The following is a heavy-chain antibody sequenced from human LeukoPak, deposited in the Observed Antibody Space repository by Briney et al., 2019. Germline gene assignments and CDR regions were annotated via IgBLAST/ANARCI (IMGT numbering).Heavy chain of an antibody. Sequence: SETLSLTCNVSGASISSYYWSWIRQPPGKGLEWIGNVHYSGGTNYNPSLKSRVTISVDTSKSQFSLKLSSVTAADTATYYCARREAMTAADFFDNWGQGTLVTVSS. CDR1: GASISSYY. CDR3: ARREAMTAADFFDN. CDR2: VHYSGGT. V-gene: IGHV4-59*01. D-gene: IGHD6-25*01. J-gene: IGHJ4*02.